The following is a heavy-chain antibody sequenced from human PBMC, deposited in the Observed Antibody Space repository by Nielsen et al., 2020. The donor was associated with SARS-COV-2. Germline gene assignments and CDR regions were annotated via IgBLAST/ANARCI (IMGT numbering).Heavy chain of an antibody. CDR3: ARSGYSYGWRTFDY. CDR1: GGSISSGGYY. J-gene: IGHJ4*02. D-gene: IGHD5-18*01. V-gene: IGHV4-31*03. Sequence: SETLSLTCTVSGGSISSGGYYWSWIRQHPGKGLEWIGYIYYSGSTYYNPSLKSRVTISVDTSKNQFSLKLSSVTAADTAVYYCARSGYSYGWRTFDYWGQGTLVTVSS. CDR2: IYYSGST.